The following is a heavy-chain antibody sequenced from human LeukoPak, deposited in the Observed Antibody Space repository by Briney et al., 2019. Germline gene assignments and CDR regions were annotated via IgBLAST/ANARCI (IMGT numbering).Heavy chain of an antibody. D-gene: IGHD3-22*01. V-gene: IGHV3-33*06. Sequence: GGSLRLSCAASGFTLSSYGMHWVRQAPGKGLEWVAVIWYDGSNKYYADSVKGRFTISRDNSKNTLHLQMNSLRAEDTAVYYCAKGHSYDSSGYYSEYFQHWGEGTLVTVSS. CDR2: IWYDGSNK. J-gene: IGHJ1*01. CDR3: AKGHSYDSSGYYSEYFQH. CDR1: GFTLSSYG.